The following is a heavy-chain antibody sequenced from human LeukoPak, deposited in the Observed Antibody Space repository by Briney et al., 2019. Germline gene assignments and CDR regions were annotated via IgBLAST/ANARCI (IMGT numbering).Heavy chain of an antibody. D-gene: IGHD3-22*01. CDR2: ISGSGGST. CDR1: GFTFSSYA. J-gene: IGHJ4*02. Sequence: GGSLRLSCAASGFTFSSYAMSWARQAPGKGLEWVSAISGSGGSTYYADSVKGRFTISRDNSKNTLYLQMNSLRAEDTAVYYCAKDKLKTGSVGYYDSSGYHDYWGQGTLVTVSS. CDR3: AKDKLKTGSVGYYDSSGYHDY. V-gene: IGHV3-23*01.